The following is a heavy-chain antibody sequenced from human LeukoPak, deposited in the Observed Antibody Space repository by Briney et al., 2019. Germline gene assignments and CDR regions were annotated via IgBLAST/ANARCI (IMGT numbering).Heavy chain of an antibody. Sequence: PGGSLRLSCAASGFTFSSYWMSWVRQAPGKGLEWVSSISSSSSYIYYADSVKGRFTISRDNAKNSLYLQMNSLRAEDTAVYYCARDRPSDYVWGGREPFDPWGQGTLVTVSS. CDR1: GFTFSSYW. D-gene: IGHD3-16*01. CDR2: ISSSSSYI. J-gene: IGHJ5*02. CDR3: ARDRPSDYVWGGREPFDP. V-gene: IGHV3-21*01.